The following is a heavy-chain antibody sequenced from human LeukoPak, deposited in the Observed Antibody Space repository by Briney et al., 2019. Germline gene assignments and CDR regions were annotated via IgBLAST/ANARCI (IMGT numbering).Heavy chain of an antibody. J-gene: IGHJ6*03. Sequence: PLASVKVSCKASGYTFTSYGISWVRQAPGQGLEWMGWISAYNGNTNYAQKLQGRVTMTTDTSTSTAYMELRSLRSDDTAVYYCARDKQLDWAHYYYYYMDVWGKGTTVTVSS. CDR3: ARDKQLDWAHYYYYYMDV. CDR1: GYTFTSYG. V-gene: IGHV1-18*01. D-gene: IGHD1-1*01. CDR2: ISAYNGNT.